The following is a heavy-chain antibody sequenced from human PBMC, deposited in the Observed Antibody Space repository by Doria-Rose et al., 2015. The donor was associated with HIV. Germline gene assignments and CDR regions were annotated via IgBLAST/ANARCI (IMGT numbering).Heavy chain of an antibody. D-gene: IGHD1-1*01. J-gene: IGHJ6*02. CDR1: GGSFSGYY. V-gene: IGHV4-34*01. CDR3: ARGLLRGGWNDVDYYYGMDV. Sequence: QVQLQQWGAGLVKPSETLSLTCAVFGGSFSGYYWSWIRQPPGKGLEWIGEIHHIGSTNYKTFLKRRVNISLDTSKNLFSLKLSSVTAADTAVYYCARGLLRGGWNDVDYYYGMDVWGQGTTVTVSS. CDR2: IHHIGST.